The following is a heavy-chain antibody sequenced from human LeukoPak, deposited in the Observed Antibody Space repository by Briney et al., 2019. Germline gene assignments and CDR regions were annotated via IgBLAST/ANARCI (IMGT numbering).Heavy chain of an antibody. J-gene: IGHJ4*02. CDR1: GFTLSSYS. CDR2: IGSSSITI. CDR3: ARAQVALDY. Sequence: GGSLRLSCAASGFTLSSYSMNWVRQAPGKGLEWVSYIGSSSITIYYADSVKGRFTLSRDNAKNSLYLQMNSLRDEDTAVYYCARAQVALDYCGQGTLVTVSS. V-gene: IGHV3-48*02. D-gene: IGHD2-15*01.